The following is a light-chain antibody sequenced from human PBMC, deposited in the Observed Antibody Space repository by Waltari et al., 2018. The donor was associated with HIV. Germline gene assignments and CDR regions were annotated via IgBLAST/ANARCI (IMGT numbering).Light chain of an antibody. V-gene: IGLV1-47*01. J-gene: IGLJ2*01. CDR1: TSNIGTNY. CDR2: RNN. Sequence: SVLTQPPSASGTPGQRVTISCSGSTSNIGTNYVFWYQHLPGTAPKLLIHRNNQPPSGVPDRCAGSTSGTSDSLAISGLRSDDEADYYCVVWDDNLRGVVFGGGTKVAVL. CDR3: VVWDDNLRGVV.